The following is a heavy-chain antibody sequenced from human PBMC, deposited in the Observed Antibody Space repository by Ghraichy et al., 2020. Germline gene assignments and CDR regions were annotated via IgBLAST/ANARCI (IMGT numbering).Heavy chain of an antibody. J-gene: IGHJ4*02. D-gene: IGHD6-19*01. Sequence: SQTLSLNCTVSDASISSRYWSWIRQPPGKGLEWIGYLFYNGATEYNPSLKSRVTISQDTPSNQFPLTLRSVTAADTAVYYCARLGRAVALICDSCGQGMLVTVSS. V-gene: IGHV4-59*08. CDR2: LFYNGAT. CDR3: ARLGRAVALICDS. CDR1: DASISSRY.